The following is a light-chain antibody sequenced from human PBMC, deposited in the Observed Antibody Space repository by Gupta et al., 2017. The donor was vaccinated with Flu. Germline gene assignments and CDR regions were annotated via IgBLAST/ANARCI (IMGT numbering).Light chain of an antibody. CDR2: GAS. CDR1: QSVSSN. J-gene: IGKJ2*01. V-gene: IGKV3-15*01. Sequence: EIVMTQSPATLSVSPGERATLSCRASQSVSSNLAWYQQKPGQAPRLLIYGASTRATGIPARFSGSGYGTEFTLTSSSRQSEDFAVYYCQQYNNWPPYTLGQGTKLEIK. CDR3: QQYNNWPPYT.